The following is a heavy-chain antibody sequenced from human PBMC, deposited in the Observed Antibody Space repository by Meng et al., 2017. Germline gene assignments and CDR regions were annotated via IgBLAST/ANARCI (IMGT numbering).Heavy chain of an antibody. CDR2: ISGSGGST. CDR3: AITMVRGVNRPFDY. V-gene: IGHV3-23*04. CDR1: GFTFSSYA. D-gene: IGHD3-10*01. J-gene: IGHJ4*02. Sequence: EVQLVESGGGLVPPGGSLILSCADSGFTFSSYAMSWVRQAPGKGLEWVSAISGSGGSTYYADSVKGRFTISRDNSKNTLYLQMNSLRAEDTAVYYCAITMVRGVNRPFDYWGQGTLVTVSS.